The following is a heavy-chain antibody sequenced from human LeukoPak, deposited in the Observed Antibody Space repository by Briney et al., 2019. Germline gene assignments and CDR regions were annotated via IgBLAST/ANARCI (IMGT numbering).Heavy chain of an antibody. CDR3: ARTGPYCSGGSCYFLDY. CDR1: GFAFSSYA. D-gene: IGHD2-15*01. J-gene: IGHJ4*02. CDR2: VSAHGVDK. Sequence: GTSLRLSCAASGFAFSSYAMHWVRQAPGKGLEWLAVVSAHGVDKFYADSVKGRFTISKDTSKNTLYLQMNSLRAEDTAVYYCARTGPYCSGGSCYFLDYWGQGTLVTVSS. V-gene: IGHV3-30*04.